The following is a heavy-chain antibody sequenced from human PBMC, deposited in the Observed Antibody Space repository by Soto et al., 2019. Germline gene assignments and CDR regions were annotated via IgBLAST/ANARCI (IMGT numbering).Heavy chain of an antibody. CDR2: IISIPGTA. D-gene: IGHD1-20*01. CDR3: ARVITRSAGRMRFGRSPLPFNWFDP. CDR1: GDTFSSYG. V-gene: IGHV1-69*13. Sequence: RASVKVSCKASGDTFSSYGISWVRQAPGQGLEWMGGIISIPGTAKYTQKFQGRVTITADESTSTAYMELSSLRSEDTAMYYCARVITRSAGRMRFGRSPLPFNWFDPWGQGTLVTVSS. J-gene: IGHJ5*02.